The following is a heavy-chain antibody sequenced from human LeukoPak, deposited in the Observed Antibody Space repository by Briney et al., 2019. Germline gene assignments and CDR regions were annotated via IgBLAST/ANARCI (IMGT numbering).Heavy chain of an antibody. CDR2: VYSSGST. D-gene: IGHD2-15*01. J-gene: IGHJ5*02. V-gene: IGHV4-59*01. CDR3: ARGGHCSGGSCYGTWFDP. Sequence: SETLSLTCTVSGGSISNYYWNWIRQAPGKGLEWIGYVYSSGSTNYNPSLKGRVSISVDTSKNHLSLKLNSVTAADTAVYYCARGGHCSGGSCYGTWFDPWGQGTLVTVSS. CDR1: GGSISNYY.